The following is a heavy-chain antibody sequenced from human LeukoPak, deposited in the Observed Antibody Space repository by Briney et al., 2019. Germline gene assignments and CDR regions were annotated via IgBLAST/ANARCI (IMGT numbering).Heavy chain of an antibody. J-gene: IGHJ2*01. V-gene: IGHV4-4*07. Sequence: PSETLSLTCTASSGSISSYYWSWIRQPAGKGLEWIGRIYTSGSTNYNPALKSRVTMSVDTSKSQFSLKLKSVTAADTAVYYCARDDYSNSYWYFNLWGRGTLVTVSS. D-gene: IGHD4-11*01. CDR1: SGSISSYY. CDR3: ARDDYSNSYWYFNL. CDR2: IYTSGST.